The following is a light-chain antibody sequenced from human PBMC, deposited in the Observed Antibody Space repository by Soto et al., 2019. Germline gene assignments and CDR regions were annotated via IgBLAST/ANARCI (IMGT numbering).Light chain of an antibody. CDR3: SSYAYGSTLGV. V-gene: IGLV2-23*02. Sequence: QSVLTQPASVSGSPGQSITISCTGTSSDIGNYNFVSWFQQHPDKAPKLMIYEVNRRPSGVSHRFSGSKSGNTASLTISGLQPEDEADYYCSSYAYGSTLGVFGGGTKVTVL. CDR1: SSDIGNYNF. CDR2: EVN. J-gene: IGLJ3*02.